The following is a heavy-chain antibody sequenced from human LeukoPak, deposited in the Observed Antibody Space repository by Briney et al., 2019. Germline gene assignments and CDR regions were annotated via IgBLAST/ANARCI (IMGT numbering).Heavy chain of an antibody. CDR1: GGSFSGYY. D-gene: IGHD3-10*01. CDR2: INHSGST. J-gene: IGHJ3*02. CDR3: ARWLWFGGDAFDI. Sequence: SETLSLTCAVYGGSFSGYYWSWIRQPPGKGLEWIGEINHSGSTNYNPSLKNRVTISVDTSKNQFSLKLSSVTAADTAVYYCARWLWFGGDAFDIWGQGTMVTVSS. V-gene: IGHV4-34*01.